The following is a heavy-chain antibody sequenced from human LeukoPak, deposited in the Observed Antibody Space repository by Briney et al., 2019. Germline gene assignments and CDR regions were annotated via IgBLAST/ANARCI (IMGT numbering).Heavy chain of an antibody. J-gene: IGHJ3*02. Sequence: GGPLRLSCAASGFTFSSYAMHWVRQAPGKGLEWVAVISYDGSNKYYADSVKGRFTISRDNSKNTLYLQMNSLGAEGTAVYYCARYGAAAGNLHAFDIWGQGTMVTVSS. CDR3: ARYGAAAGNLHAFDI. V-gene: IGHV3-30-3*01. CDR1: GFTFSSYA. CDR2: ISYDGSNK. D-gene: IGHD6-13*01.